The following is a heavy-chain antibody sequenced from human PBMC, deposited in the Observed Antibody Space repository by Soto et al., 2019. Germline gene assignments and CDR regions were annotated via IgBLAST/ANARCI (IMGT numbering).Heavy chain of an antibody. CDR2: ISGSGGRT. CDR1: GFTFGSYA. J-gene: IGHJ4*02. V-gene: IGHV3-23*01. D-gene: IGHD1-26*01. Sequence: EVQLLESGGGLVQPGGSLRLSCAASGFTFGSYAMSWVRQAPGKGLEWVSGISGSGGRTYYADSVKGRFTISRDNSKNPLYLQMNSLRAEDTDVFYCAKDSGHYPFDYWGQGTLVTVSS. CDR3: AKDSGHYPFDY.